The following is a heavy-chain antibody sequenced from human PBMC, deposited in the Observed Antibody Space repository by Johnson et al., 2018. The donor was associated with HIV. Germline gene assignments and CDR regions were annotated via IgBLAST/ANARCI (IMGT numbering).Heavy chain of an antibody. D-gene: IGHD3-16*01. CDR2: LTYDGNNK. CDR1: GFTFSSYA. Sequence: QMQLVESGGGLVQPGASLRLSCAASGFTFSSYAMSWVRQAPGKVLEWLAVLTYDGNNKHYAASAKGRFTIPRYNSKNSLHPQMNTLRADDTAVYYCARGSRYTHDNDDVYLLQAFDIWGQGTMVTVSS. J-gene: IGHJ3*02. V-gene: IGHV3-30-3*01. CDR3: ARGSRYTHDNDDVYLLQAFDI.